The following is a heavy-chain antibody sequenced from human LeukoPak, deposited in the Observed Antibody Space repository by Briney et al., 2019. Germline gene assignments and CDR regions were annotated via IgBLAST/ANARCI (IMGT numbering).Heavy chain of an antibody. D-gene: IGHD1-20*01. V-gene: IGHV3-33*01. CDR2: IWYDGSKK. J-gene: IGHJ4*02. CDR1: GFTFRSYG. CDR3: ARYNSGTMDY. Sequence: PGRSLRLSCVASGFTFRSYGIQWVRHAPGKGLEWVAIIWYDGSKKYYADSVQGRFTVSRDNSQDTLYLQMDSLRVEDTGVYYCARYNSGTMDYWGQGTLVTVSS.